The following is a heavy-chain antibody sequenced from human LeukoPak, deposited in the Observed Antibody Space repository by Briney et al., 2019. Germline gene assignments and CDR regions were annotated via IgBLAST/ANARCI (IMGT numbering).Heavy chain of an antibody. CDR3: AKSWGSYCSGGSCYGDWFDP. D-gene: IGHD2-15*01. J-gene: IGHJ5*02. CDR2: IYYSGST. V-gene: IGHV4-59*01. CDR1: GGSISSYY. Sequence: SETLSLTCTVSGGSISSYYWSWIRQPPGKGLEWIGYIYYSGSTNYNPSLKSRVTISVDTSKNQFSLKLSSVTAADTAVYYCAKSWGSYCSGGSCYGDWFDPWGQGTLVTVSS.